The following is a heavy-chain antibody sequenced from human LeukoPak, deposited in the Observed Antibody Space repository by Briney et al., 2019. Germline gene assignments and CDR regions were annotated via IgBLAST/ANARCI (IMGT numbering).Heavy chain of an antibody. J-gene: IGHJ3*02. CDR2: LDPRPGTT. D-gene: IGHD6-13*01. CDR1: GFTFSNYG. CDR3: ARVLGGDGSNWYSNAFDM. Sequence: GRSLRLSCAASGFTFSNYGMHWVRQAPGQGLEWMAKLDPRPGTTSHAQKFQGRVVVTRDTSTSTVYMELSSLRFEDTAVYYCARVLGGDGSNWYSNAFDMWGQGTMVTVSS. V-gene: IGHV1-46*01.